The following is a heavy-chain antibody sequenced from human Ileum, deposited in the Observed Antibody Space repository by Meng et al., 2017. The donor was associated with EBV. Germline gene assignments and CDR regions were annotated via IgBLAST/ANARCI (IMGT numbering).Heavy chain of an antibody. D-gene: IGHD1-7*01. CDR3: GRDQGRELINH. CDR1: GDSISSDIW. Sequence: QLQLQGSGPGLVQPSGTRSLTCTVSGDSISSDIWWSWVRQPPGKGLEWIGEVYHRGDTNYNPSLKSRVDISVDKSKNQFYLSLFSVTAADTAVYYCGRDQGRELINHWGQGTLVTVSS. V-gene: IGHV4-4*02. J-gene: IGHJ4*02. CDR2: VYHRGDT.